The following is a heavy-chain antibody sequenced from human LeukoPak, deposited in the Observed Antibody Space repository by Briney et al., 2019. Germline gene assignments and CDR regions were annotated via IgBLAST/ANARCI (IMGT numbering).Heavy chain of an antibody. CDR3: ARDLDCSSTSCYGRYFGMDV. Sequence: GGSLRLSCAASGFTFSSYAMHWVRQAPGKGLEWVAVISYDGSNKYYADSVKGRFTISRDNSKNTLYLQMDSLRAEDTAVYYCARDLDCSSTSCYGRYFGMDVWGQGTTVTVSS. D-gene: IGHD2-2*01. CDR2: ISYDGSNK. V-gene: IGHV3-30-3*01. CDR1: GFTFSSYA. J-gene: IGHJ6*02.